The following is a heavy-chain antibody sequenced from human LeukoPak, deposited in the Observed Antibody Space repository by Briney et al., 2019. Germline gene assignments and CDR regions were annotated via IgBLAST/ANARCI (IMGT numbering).Heavy chain of an antibody. Sequence: GASVKVSCKASGGTFSSYAISWVRQAPGQELEWMGRIIPILGIANYAQKFQGRVTITADKSTSTAYMELRSLRSDDTAVYYCARDWVGDYYYDSSGYYYHDAFDIWGQGTMVTVSS. J-gene: IGHJ3*02. V-gene: IGHV1-69*04. D-gene: IGHD3-22*01. CDR2: IIPILGIA. CDR3: ARDWVGDYYYDSSGYYYHDAFDI. CDR1: GGTFSSYA.